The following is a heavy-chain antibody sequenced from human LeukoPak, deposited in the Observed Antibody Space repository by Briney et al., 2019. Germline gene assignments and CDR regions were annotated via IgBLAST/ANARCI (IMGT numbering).Heavy chain of an antibody. CDR3: AKDRSKLQLWLYDY. V-gene: IGHV3-23*01. CDR1: GFTFSTNA. Sequence: GGSLRLSCLTSGFTFSTNAMSWVRQAPGKGLEWVSAISGSGGSTYYADSVKGRFTISRDNSKNTLYLQMNSLRAEDTAVYYCAKDRSKLQLWLYDYWGQGTLVTVSS. J-gene: IGHJ4*02. CDR2: ISGSGGST. D-gene: IGHD5-18*01.